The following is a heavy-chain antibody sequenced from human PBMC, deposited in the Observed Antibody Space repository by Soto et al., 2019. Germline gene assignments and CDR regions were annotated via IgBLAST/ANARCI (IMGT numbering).Heavy chain of an antibody. V-gene: IGHV4-39*01. D-gene: IGHD3-10*01. CDR2: IYYSGNT. CDR1: GGSIRSNIHY. Sequence: QLQLQESGPGLVKPSETLSLTCTVSGGSIRSNIHYWGWIRQPPGKGLEWIGNIYYSGNTFYNPSLQSRVTISVDTSKKQFSLKPSSVTAADTAVYYCARQPYGSGSHFDSWGQGTLVTVSS. CDR3: ARQPYGSGSHFDS. J-gene: IGHJ4*02.